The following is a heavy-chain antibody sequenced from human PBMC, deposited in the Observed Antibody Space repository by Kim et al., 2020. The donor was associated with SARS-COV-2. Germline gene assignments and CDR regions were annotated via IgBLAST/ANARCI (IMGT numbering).Heavy chain of an antibody. CDR2: IIGGNGNT. V-gene: IGHV1-3*01. J-gene: IGHJ4*02. CDR3: ARGGGTGLGY. CDR1: GYTFSNYA. D-gene: IGHD2-15*01. Sequence: ASVKVSCKASGYTFSNYAIHWVRQAPGQRLECMGWIIGGNGNTYYSPKFQGRDTFTRDTSATTAYMELSSLRSEDTAIYYCARGGGTGLGYWGQGTLVTVSS.